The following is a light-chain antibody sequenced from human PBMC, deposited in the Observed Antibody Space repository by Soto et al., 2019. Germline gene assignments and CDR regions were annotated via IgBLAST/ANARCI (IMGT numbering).Light chain of an antibody. Sequence: QSALTQPASVSGSPGQSITISCTGTGSDVGRYDLVSWYQHYPGKAPKLIIYEGNKWSSGVSNRFSGSKSGNTASLTISGLQAEDEADYYCCSYAGSFTWMFGGGTQLTVL. CDR2: EGN. V-gene: IGLV2-23*01. CDR1: GSDVGRYDL. CDR3: CSYAGSFTWM. J-gene: IGLJ3*02.